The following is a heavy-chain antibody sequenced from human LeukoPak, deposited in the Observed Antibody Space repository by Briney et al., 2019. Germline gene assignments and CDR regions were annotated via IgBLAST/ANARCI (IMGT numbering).Heavy chain of an antibody. D-gene: IGHD4-23*01. CDR3: ARDTQSTAVTPRD. CDR1: GFRLGGHW. CDR2: IYSGGRT. V-gene: IGHV3-53*01. Sequence: GGSLRLSCAVSGFRLGGHWMSWVRQAPGKGLEWVSVIYSGGRTYYADSVKGRFTISRDNSKNTLYLQMNSLRAEDTAVYYCARDTQSTAVTPRDWGRGTLVTVSS. J-gene: IGHJ4*02.